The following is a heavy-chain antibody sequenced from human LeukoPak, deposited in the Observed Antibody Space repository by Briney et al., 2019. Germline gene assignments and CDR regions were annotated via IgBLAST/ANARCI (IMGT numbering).Heavy chain of an antibody. V-gene: IGHV3-23*01. CDR3: AKVNNWNYVWAFDI. J-gene: IGHJ3*02. Sequence: GGSLRLSCAASGFTFSSYAMNWVRQAPVKGLEWVSAISGGGGSTYYADSVKGRFTISRDNSKNTLYLQMNSLRAEDTAVYYCAKVNNWNYVWAFDIWGQGTMVTVSS. D-gene: IGHD1-7*01. CDR1: GFTFSSYA. CDR2: ISGGGGST.